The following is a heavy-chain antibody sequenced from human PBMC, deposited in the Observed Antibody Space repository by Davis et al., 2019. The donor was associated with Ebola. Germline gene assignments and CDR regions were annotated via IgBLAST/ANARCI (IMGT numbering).Heavy chain of an antibody. V-gene: IGHV4-34*01. CDR2: INHSGST. J-gene: IGHJ6*02. CDR3: ARDLGSSWEPYYYGMDV. D-gene: IGHD6-13*01. CDR1: GGSFSGYY. Sequence: SETLSLTCAVYGGSFSGYYWSWIRQPPGKGLEWIGEINHSGSTNYNPSLKSRVTISVDTSKNQFSLKLGSVTAADTAVYYCARDLGSSWEPYYYGMDVWGQGTTVTVSS.